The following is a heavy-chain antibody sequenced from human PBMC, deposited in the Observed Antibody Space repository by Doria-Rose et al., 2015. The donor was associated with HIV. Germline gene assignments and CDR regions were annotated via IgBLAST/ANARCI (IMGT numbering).Heavy chain of an antibody. V-gene: IGHV4-59*01. CDR3: ARVLSGTYDY. CDR1: GGSISHYY. D-gene: IGHD1-26*01. CDR2: IFYTGST. Sequence: VQLQESGPGLVKPSETLSLTCSVSGGSISHYYWSWIRQPPGKGLEYIGDIFYTGSTNYSHSLKSRVSISIDTSKNKFSLRLSSVTAADTAVYYCARVLSGTYDYWGQGTLVTVSS. J-gene: IGHJ4*02.